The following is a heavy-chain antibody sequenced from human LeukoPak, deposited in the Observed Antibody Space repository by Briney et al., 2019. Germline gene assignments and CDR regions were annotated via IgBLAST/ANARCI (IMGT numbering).Heavy chain of an antibody. Sequence: GGSLRLSCAASGFTFSSYSMNWFRQAPGKGLEWVSSISSSSYIYYADSVKGRFTISRDNAKNSLYLQMNSLRAEDTAVYYCARGGSGGYGDYDDYWGQGTLVTVSS. CDR3: ARGGSGGYGDYDDY. CDR2: ISSSSYI. D-gene: IGHD1-26*01. J-gene: IGHJ4*02. V-gene: IGHV3-21*01. CDR1: GFTFSSYS.